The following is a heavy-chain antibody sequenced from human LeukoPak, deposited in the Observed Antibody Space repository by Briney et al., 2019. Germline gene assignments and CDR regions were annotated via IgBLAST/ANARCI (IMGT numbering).Heavy chain of an antibody. D-gene: IGHD6-6*01. CDR1: GFAFGSYA. CDR3: ARSPSYGPFYGMDV. V-gene: IGHV3-23*01. Sequence: GGSLRLSCPASGFAFGSYAMSWVRQAPGKGLEWVSTISGSGGYTYYADFVKGRFTISRDSSKNTLYLQMNSLRTEDTAAYYCARSPSYGPFYGMDVWGQGTTVTVSS. J-gene: IGHJ6*02. CDR2: ISGSGGYT.